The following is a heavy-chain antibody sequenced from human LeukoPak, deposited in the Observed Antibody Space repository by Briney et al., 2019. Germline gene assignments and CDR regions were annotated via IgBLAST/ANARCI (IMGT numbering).Heavy chain of an antibody. Sequence: GGSLRLSCAASGFTFSSYSMFWVRQAPGKGLEWVSSISSSSSLTYYADSVKGRFTISRDNAKNSLYLQMNSLRAEDTAMYFCARGVISVALVDYWGQGTLVTVSS. J-gene: IGHJ4*02. CDR1: GFTFSSYS. CDR3: ARGVISVALVDY. CDR2: ISSSSSLT. V-gene: IGHV3-21*01. D-gene: IGHD6-19*01.